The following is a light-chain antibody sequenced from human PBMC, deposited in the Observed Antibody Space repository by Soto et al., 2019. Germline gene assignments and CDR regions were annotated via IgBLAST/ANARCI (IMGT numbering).Light chain of an antibody. J-gene: IGKJ4*01. CDR2: AAS. Sequence: DIQMTQYPSSLSASVGDRVTITCRASQSISSNLNWYQQKPGKAPKLLIYAASSSQSGVPSRFSGGGSGTDFTLTISSLQPEDFATYSCQQSYSTPLTFGGGTKVDTK. V-gene: IGKV1-39*01. CDR1: QSISSN. CDR3: QQSYSTPLT.